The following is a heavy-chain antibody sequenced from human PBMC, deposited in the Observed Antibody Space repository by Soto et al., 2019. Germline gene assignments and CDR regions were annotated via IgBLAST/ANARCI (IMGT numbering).Heavy chain of an antibody. CDR3: AREIMITFGGVIVRGAADY. CDR2: ISAYNGNT. V-gene: IGHV1-18*01. D-gene: IGHD3-16*02. CDR1: GYTFTSYG. J-gene: IGHJ4*02. Sequence: QVQLVQSGAEVKKPGASVKVSCKASGYTFTSYGISWVRQAPGQGLEWMGWISAYNGNTNYAQKLQGRVTMTTDTSPSTAYMELRSLRSDDTAVYYCAREIMITFGGVIVRGAADYWGQGTLVTVSS.